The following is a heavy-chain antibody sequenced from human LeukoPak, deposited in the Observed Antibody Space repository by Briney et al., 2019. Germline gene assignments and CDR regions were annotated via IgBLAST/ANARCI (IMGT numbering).Heavy chain of an antibody. J-gene: IGHJ4*02. V-gene: IGHV3-23*01. CDR1: GFTFSSYA. CDR3: AKDGDYVWGSYRSPYYFDY. Sequence: GGSLRLSCAASGFTFSSYAMSWVRQAPGKGLEWVSAISGSGGSTYYADSVKGRFTISRDNSKNTLYLQMNSLRAEDTAVYYCAKDGDYVWGSYRSPYYFDYWGQGTLVTVSS. CDR2: ISGSGGST. D-gene: IGHD3-16*02.